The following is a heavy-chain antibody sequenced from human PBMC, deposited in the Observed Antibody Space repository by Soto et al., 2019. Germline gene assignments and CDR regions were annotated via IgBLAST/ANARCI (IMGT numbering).Heavy chain of an antibody. Sequence: EVQLVESGGGLVKPGGSLRLSCAASGFTFSSYSMNWVRQAPGKGLEWVSSISSSSSYIYYADSVKGRFTIYRDNAKNXXXXXXXXXXXXXXXXXXXXXXXGYSYGGFDYWGQGTLVTVSS. CDR1: GFTFSSYS. CDR2: ISSSSSYI. V-gene: IGHV3-21*01. D-gene: IGHD5-18*01. CDR3: XXXXGYSYGGFDY. J-gene: IGHJ4*02.